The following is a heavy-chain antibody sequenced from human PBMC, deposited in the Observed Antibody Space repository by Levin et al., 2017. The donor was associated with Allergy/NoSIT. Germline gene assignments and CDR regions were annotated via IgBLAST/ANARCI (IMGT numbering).Heavy chain of an antibody. CDR3: AKFGAFAV. J-gene: IGHJ3*01. Sequence: PGGSLRLSCVASGFAFSTFGMTWVRQAPGKGLEWVSAITGSDGRAFYADSVEGRFTISRDNAKNTLYLQMNSLRAEDAAVYYCAKFGAFAVWGQGTRVTVSS. CDR2: ITGSDGRA. D-gene: IGHD3-10*01. CDR1: GFAFSTFG. V-gene: IGHV3-23*01.